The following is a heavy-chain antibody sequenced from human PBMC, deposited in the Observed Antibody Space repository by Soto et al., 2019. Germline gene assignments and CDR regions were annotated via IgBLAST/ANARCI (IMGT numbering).Heavy chain of an antibody. J-gene: IGHJ4*02. D-gene: IGHD3-10*01. CDR2: IKSKTDGGTT. CDR3: TTERLLWFGELSRDGNDY. Sequence: GGSLRLSCAASGFTFSNAWMNWVRQAPGKGLEWVGRIKSKTDGGTTDYAAPVKGRFTISRDDSKNTLYLQMNSLKTEDTAVYYCTTERLLWFGELSRDGNDYWGQGTLVTVSS. V-gene: IGHV3-15*07. CDR1: GFTFSNAW.